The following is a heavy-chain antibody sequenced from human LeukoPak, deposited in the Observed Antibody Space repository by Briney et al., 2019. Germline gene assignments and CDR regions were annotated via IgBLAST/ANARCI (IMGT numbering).Heavy chain of an antibody. J-gene: IGHJ3*02. CDR2: MNPNSGNT. Sequence: ASVKVSCKASGYTFTSYDINWVRQATGQGLEWMGWMNPNSGNTGYAQKFQGRVTMTRNTSISTAYMELSSLRSEDTAVYYCATVRSGIPGAFDIWGQGTMVTVSS. CDR1: GYTFTSYD. D-gene: IGHD1-14*01. V-gene: IGHV1-8*01. CDR3: ATVRSGIPGAFDI.